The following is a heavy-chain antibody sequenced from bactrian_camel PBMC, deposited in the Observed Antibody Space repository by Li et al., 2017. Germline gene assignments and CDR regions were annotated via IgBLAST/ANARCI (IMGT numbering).Heavy chain of an antibody. J-gene: IGHJ4*01. V-gene: IGHV3S40*01. CDR3: ATYSTTPRVTYY. CDR1: GFAFSSYA. Sequence: VQLVESGGGLVQPGGSLRLSCAASGFAFSSYAMNWVRQAPGKEREVVAAIYDRIVTKTYYADSVKGRFTISRDNAKNTVYLLMNSLKSEDTALYFCATYSTTPRVTYYWGQGTQVTVS. CDR2: IYDRIVTKT. D-gene: IGHD2*01.